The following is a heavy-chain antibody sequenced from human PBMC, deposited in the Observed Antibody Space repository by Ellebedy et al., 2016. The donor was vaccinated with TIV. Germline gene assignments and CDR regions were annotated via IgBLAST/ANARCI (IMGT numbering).Heavy chain of an antibody. J-gene: IGHJ4*02. CDR1: GGSISNYY. Sequence: SETLSLXXTVSGGSISNYYWSWIRQPPGKGLEWIGYIYYSGNTNYNPSLSSRVTMSLDASQNHFSLTLRSVTAADTAKYYCARGIVSAGTPYFDSWGQGTLVTVSS. CDR2: IYYSGNT. V-gene: IGHV4-59*08. CDR3: ARGIVSAGTPYFDS. D-gene: IGHD1-1*01.